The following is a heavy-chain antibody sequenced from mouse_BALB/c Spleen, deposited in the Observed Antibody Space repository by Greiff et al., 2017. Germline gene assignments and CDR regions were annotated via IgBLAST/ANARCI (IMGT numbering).Heavy chain of an antibody. D-gene: IGHD2-14*01. CDR1: GFTFSDYY. Sequence: EVHLVESGGGLVKPGGSLKLSCAASGFTFSDYYMYWVRQTPEKRLEWVATISDGGSYTYYPDSVKGRFTISRDNAKNNLYLQMSSLKSEDTAMYYCARGPYYRYDGYYAMDYWGQGTSVTVSS. CDR2: ISDGGSYT. V-gene: IGHV5-4*02. CDR3: ARGPYYRYDGYYAMDY. J-gene: IGHJ4*01.